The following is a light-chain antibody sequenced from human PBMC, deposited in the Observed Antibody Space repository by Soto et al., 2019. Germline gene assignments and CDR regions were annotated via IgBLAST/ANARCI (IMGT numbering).Light chain of an antibody. V-gene: IGKV1-39*01. CDR1: QSISSY. J-gene: IGKJ3*01. CDR3: QQSYSTPFT. Sequence: DIQMTQSPSSLSASVGDRVTITCRASQSISSYLNWYQQKPGKAPKLLIYAASSLQSGVPSRFSGSGSGTDFTLIMSSLQPEDLATYYCQQSYSTPFTFGPGTKVDIK. CDR2: AAS.